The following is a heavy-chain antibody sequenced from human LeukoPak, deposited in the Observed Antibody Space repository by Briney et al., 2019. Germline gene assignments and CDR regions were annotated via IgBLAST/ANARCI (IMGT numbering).Heavy chain of an antibody. Sequence: PGGSLRHSCAASGFTFDDYGMSWVRQAPGKGLEWVSGINWNGGSTGYADSVKGRFTISRDNTKSSLYLQMNSLTVEDTAVYYCARIPRGDLRGFDYWGRGTLVTVSS. CDR3: ARIPRGDLRGFDY. J-gene: IGHJ4*02. CDR2: INWNGGST. CDR1: GFTFDDYG. V-gene: IGHV3-20*04. D-gene: IGHD3-10*01.